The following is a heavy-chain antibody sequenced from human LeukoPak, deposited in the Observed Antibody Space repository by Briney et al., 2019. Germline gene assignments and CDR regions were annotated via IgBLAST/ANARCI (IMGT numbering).Heavy chain of an antibody. CDR3: AKPGQWLAPAHFDY. D-gene: IGHD6-19*01. J-gene: IGHJ4*02. Sequence: GGSLRLSCAAFGFIVRSNHINWVRQAPGKGLEWVSITYSGDTTYYADSVKGRFTISRDNSKNTLYLQMNSLRAEDTAVYYCAKPGQWLAPAHFDYWGQGTLVTVSS. CDR1: GFIVRSNH. CDR2: TYSGDTT. V-gene: IGHV3-53*01.